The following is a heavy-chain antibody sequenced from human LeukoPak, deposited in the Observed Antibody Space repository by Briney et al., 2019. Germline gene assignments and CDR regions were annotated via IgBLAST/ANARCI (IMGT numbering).Heavy chain of an antibody. CDR2: IYYSGST. J-gene: IGHJ4*02. D-gene: IGHD2-15*01. Sequence: SETLSLTCTVSGGSISSYYWSLIRQHPSQGLYLIGYIYYSGSTYYNPSLKSRVTISVDTSKNQFSLKLSSVTAADTAVYYCARVASKKGHFDYWGQGTLVTVSS. CDR3: ARVASKKGHFDY. CDR1: GGSISSYY. V-gene: IGHV4-59*06.